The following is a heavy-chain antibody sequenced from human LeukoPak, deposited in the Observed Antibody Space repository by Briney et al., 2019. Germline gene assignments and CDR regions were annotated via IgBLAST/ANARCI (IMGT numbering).Heavy chain of an antibody. CDR3: ARGRGRLRVLYY. V-gene: IGHV4-34*01. CDR1: GGSFSGYY. D-gene: IGHD3-16*01. CDR2: INHSGST. J-gene: IGHJ4*02. Sequence: SETLSLTCAVYGGSFSGYYWSWIRQPPGKGLEWIGEINHSGSTNYNPSLKSRVTISVDTSKNQFSLKLSSVTAADTAVYYCARGRGRLRVLYYWGQGTLVTVSS.